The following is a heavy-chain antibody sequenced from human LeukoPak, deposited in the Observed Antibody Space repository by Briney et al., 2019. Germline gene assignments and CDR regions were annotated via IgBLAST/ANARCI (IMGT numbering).Heavy chain of an antibody. J-gene: IGHJ4*02. V-gene: IGHV3-30*03. CDR1: GFTFSTYG. CDR2: IANDGSIK. D-gene: IGHD5-12*01. CDR3: AREASGYDFDY. Sequence: GRSLRLYCAASGFTFSTYGMHWDRQAPGKGLEWVTVIANDGSIKYYADSVKGRFTISRDNSKNTLYLQMNRLTTEDTAVYYCAREASGYDFDYWGQGTLVTVSA.